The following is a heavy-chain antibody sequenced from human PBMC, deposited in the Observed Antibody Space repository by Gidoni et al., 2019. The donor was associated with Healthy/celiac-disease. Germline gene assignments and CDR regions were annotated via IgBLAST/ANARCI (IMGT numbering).Heavy chain of an antibody. CDR3: ARGLGYCSGGSCSHHRDY. CDR2: ISSSSSYI. V-gene: IGHV3-21*01. J-gene: IGHJ4*02. CDR1: GFTFSSYS. Sequence: EVQLVESGGGLVKPGGSLRLSCAASGFTFSSYSMNWVRQAPGKGLDWVSSISSSSSYIYYADSVKGRFTISRDNAKNSLYLQMNSLRAEDTAVYYCARGLGYCSGGSCSHHRDYWGQGTLVTVSS. D-gene: IGHD2-15*01.